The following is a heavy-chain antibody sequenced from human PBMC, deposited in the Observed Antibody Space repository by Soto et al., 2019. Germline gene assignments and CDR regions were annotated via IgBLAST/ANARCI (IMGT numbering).Heavy chain of an antibody. J-gene: IGHJ4*02. Sequence: LSCAASGFTFSSYAMSWVRQAPGKGLEWVSAISGSGGSTYYADSVKGRFTISRDNSKNTLYLQMNSLRAEDTAVYYCAKLGRWLQSGYWGQGTLVTVSS. CDR1: GFTFSSYA. V-gene: IGHV3-23*01. CDR3: AKLGRWLQSGY. D-gene: IGHD5-12*01. CDR2: ISGSGGST.